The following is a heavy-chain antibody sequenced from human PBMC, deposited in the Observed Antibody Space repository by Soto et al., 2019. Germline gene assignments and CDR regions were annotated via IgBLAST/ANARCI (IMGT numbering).Heavy chain of an antibody. J-gene: IGHJ4*02. CDR1: GVSITSDYSC. CDR2: TCDSQTT. V-gene: IGHV4-30-4*01. D-gene: IGHD7-27*01. CDR3: ARGPSGDKVHY. Sequence: PSGTLSLTCTDSGVSITSDYSCWSWIRQSTGEGLEWSGHTCDSQTTYTNPSLRSQVAISLDTSKNHCSLTLSSVTAADTAVYYCARGPSGDKVHYWGQGALVTVSS.